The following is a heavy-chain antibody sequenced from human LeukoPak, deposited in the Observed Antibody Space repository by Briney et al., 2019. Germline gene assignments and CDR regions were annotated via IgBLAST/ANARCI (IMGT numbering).Heavy chain of an antibody. CDR3: ARDVGFPARFDS. V-gene: IGHV4-4*07. Sequence: SETLSLTCTVSGDSLSSFYWSWIRQPAGKGLEWIGRIYTSERTNYNPSLKSRVTMSVDTSKNQLSLKVRSVTAADTAVYYCARDVGFPARFDSWGQGILVTVSS. CDR2: IYTSERT. D-gene: IGHD1-26*01. J-gene: IGHJ5*01. CDR1: GDSLSSFY.